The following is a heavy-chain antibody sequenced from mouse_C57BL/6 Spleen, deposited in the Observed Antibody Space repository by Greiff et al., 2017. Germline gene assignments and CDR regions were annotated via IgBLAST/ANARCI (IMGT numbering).Heavy chain of an antibody. J-gene: IGHJ2*01. V-gene: IGHV1-74*01. Sequence: VQLQQPGAELVKPGASVKVSCKASGYTFTSYWLHWVKQRPGQGLEWIGRIHPSDSDTNYNQKFKGKATLTVDKSSSTAYMQLSSLTSEDSAVYYCAICEYDYDAYFDYWGQGTTLTGSS. CDR3: AICEYDYDAYFDY. CDR2: IHPSDSDT. CDR1: GYTFTSYW. D-gene: IGHD2-4*01.